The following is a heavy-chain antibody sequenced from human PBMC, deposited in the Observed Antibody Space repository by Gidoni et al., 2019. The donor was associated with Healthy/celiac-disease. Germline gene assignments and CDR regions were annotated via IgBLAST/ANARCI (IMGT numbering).Heavy chain of an antibody. V-gene: IGHV3-11*06. D-gene: IGHD3-22*01. J-gene: IGHJ4*02. CDR3: ARDQVDSSGFDY. Sequence: RDNAKNSLYLQMNSLRAEDTAVYYCARDQVDSSGFDYWGQGTLVTVSS.